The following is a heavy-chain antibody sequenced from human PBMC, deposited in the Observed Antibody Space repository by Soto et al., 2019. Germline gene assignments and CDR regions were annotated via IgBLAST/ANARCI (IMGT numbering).Heavy chain of an antibody. CDR3: ASTWSGYYYFDS. J-gene: IGHJ4*02. CDR2: ISYDGNNR. CDR1: GFTFSSYG. D-gene: IGHD3-3*01. Sequence: QVQLVESGGGVVQPGGSLRLSCAASGFTFSSYGMHWVRQAPGQGLEWVAVISYDGNNRYYGDSVKGRFTISRDNSKNTLYLQMNSLRAGDTAVYYCASTWSGYYYFDSWGQGSLVTVSS. V-gene: IGHV3-30*03.